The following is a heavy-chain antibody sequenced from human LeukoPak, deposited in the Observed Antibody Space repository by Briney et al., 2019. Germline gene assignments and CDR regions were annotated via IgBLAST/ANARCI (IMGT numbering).Heavy chain of an antibody. J-gene: IGHJ4*02. V-gene: IGHV4-59*01. D-gene: IGHD3-22*01. Sequence: SETLSLTCTVSGGSISSYYWSWIRQPPGKGLEWIGYIYYSGSTNYNPSLKSRVTISVDTSKNQFSLKLSSVTAADTAVYYCARESGDYCDSSGYYDYWGQGTLVTVSS. CDR2: IYYSGST. CDR3: ARESGDYCDSSGYYDY. CDR1: GGSISSYY.